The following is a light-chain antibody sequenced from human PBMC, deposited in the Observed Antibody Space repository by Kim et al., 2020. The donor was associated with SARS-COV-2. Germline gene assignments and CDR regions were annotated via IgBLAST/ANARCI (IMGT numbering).Light chain of an antibody. J-gene: IGKJ2*01. CDR2: WAS. CDR3: LQYFRTPYT. V-gene: IGKV4-1*01. Sequence: DIVMTQSPDSLAVSLGERATINYKSSQSVLYSSNNNDLLAWYQQKPGQPPTVLFYWASTRESGVPDRFSASGSGTDFTLTISSLQAEDVAVYYCLQYFRTPYTFGQGTKLEI. CDR1: QSVLYSSNNNDL.